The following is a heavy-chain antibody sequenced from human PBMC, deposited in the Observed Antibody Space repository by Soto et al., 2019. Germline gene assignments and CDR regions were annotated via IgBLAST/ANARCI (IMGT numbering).Heavy chain of an antibody. D-gene: IGHD3-10*02. V-gene: IGHV1-46*01. CDR3: VLECSGTPPRSDY. J-gene: IGHJ4*02. CDR2: INPSGGST. Sequence: QVQLVQSGAEVKKPGASVKVSCKASGYTFTSYYMHWVRQAPGQGLEWMGIINPSGGSTSYAQKVQGRVTMTRDTSTSTVYMELSSLRSEDTAVYYCVLECSGTPPRSDYWGQGTLVTVSS. CDR1: GYTFTSYY.